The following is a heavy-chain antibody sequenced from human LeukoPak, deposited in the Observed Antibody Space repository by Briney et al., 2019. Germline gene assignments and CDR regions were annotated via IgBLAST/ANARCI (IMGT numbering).Heavy chain of an antibody. CDR1: GYTFTSYA. CDR3: ATEGWSGSYRQIDI. D-gene: IGHD1-26*01. Sequence: ASVKVSCKASGYTFTSYAMHWVRQAPGQRLEWMGWSNAGNGNTKYSQEFQGRVTMTEDTSTDTAYMELSSLRSEDTAVYYCATEGWSGSYRQIDIWGQGTMVTVSS. V-gene: IGHV1-3*02. J-gene: IGHJ3*02. CDR2: SNAGNGNT.